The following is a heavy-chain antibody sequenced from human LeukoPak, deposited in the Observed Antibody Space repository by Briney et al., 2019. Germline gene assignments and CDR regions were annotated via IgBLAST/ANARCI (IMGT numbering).Heavy chain of an antibody. J-gene: IGHJ6*03. CDR3: ARGRGGDRCSSTSCYRYYYYYYYMDV. D-gene: IGHD2-2*02. CDR1: GGSISSSSYY. CDR2: INHSGST. V-gene: IGHV4-39*07. Sequence: SETLSLTCTVSGGSISSSSYYWSWIRQPPGKGLEWIGEINHSGSTNYNPSLKGRVTISVDTSKNQFSLKLSSVTAADTAVYYCARGRGGDRCSSTSCYRYYYYYYYMDVWGKGTTVTVSS.